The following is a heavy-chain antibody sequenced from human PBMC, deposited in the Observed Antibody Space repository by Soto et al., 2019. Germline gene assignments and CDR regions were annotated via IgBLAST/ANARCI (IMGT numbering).Heavy chain of an antibody. CDR3: ASTRETHAYYDFWSGYYYYYGMDV. CDR2: ISSSSSYI. V-gene: IGHV3-21*01. CDR1: GFTFSSYS. Sequence: GGSLRLSCAASGFTFSSYSMNWVRQAPGKGLEWVSSISSSSSYIYYADSVKGRFTISRDNAKNSLYLQMNSLRAEDTAVYYYASTRETHAYYDFWSGYYYYYGMDVWGQGTTVTVSS. J-gene: IGHJ6*02. D-gene: IGHD3-3*01.